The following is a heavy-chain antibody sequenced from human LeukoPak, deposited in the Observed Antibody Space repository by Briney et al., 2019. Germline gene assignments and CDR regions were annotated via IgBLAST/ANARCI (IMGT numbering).Heavy chain of an antibody. Sequence: SETLSLTCTVSGGSISSYYWSWIRQPPGKGLEWIGYIYTSGSTNYNPSLKSRVTVSVDTSKNQLSLKLNSVTAADTAVYYCARHAPGSYCSSTSCYSTTFDYWGQGTLVTVSS. CDR1: GGSISSYY. J-gene: IGHJ4*02. D-gene: IGHD2-2*01. V-gene: IGHV4-4*09. CDR3: ARHAPGSYCSSTSCYSTTFDY. CDR2: IYTSGST.